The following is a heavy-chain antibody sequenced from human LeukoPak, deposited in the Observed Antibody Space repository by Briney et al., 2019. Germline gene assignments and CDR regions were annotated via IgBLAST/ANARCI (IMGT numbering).Heavy chain of an antibody. CDR1: GFTDSDHY. CDR3: ARGYDSSDWRAIDY. CDR2: CRNKANGYTT. Sequence: GSRRHTCAVSGFTDSDHYSERVRQAPGKGLEWVGRCRNKANGYTTEYAASVKGRFTISRDDSKNSVFLQMNTLKTEDTAVYYCARGYDSSDWRAIDYWGQGTLVTVSS. D-gene: IGHD3-22*01. J-gene: IGHJ4*02. V-gene: IGHV3-72*01.